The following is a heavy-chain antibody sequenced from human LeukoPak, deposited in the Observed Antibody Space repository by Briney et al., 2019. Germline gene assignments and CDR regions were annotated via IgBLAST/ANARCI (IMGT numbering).Heavy chain of an antibody. CDR1: SRSNSSSSYY. V-gene: IGHV4-39*01. CDR3: ARHAVYDSSGYLDY. D-gene: IGHD3-22*01. J-gene: IGHJ4*02. Sequence: SETLSFTCTVSSRSNSSSSYYWCWIRQPPGNGLEWFGRIYYSGSTYYNPSLKSRVTIYVDTSKNQFSLKLSSVTAADTAVYYCARHAVYDSSGYLDYWGQGTLVTVSS. CDR2: IYYSGST.